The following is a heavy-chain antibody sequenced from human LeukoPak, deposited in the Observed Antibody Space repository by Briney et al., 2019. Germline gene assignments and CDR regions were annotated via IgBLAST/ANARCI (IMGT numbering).Heavy chain of an antibody. CDR1: GGSISSYY. V-gene: IGHV4-4*07. D-gene: IGHD3-10*01. CDR3: AREGSGSYLGYYYYMEV. Sequence: SKTLSLTCTVSGGSISSYYYSWIRQPAGKGLEWIGRINTSGSPNYNPSLKSRVTISADKSKKQFSLRLTSVTAADTAVYYCAREGSGSYLGYYYYMEVWGTGTTVTVSS. J-gene: IGHJ6*03. CDR2: INTSGSP.